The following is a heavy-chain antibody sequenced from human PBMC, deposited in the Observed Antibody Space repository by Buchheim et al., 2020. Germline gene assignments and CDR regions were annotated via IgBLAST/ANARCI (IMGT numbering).Heavy chain of an antibody. Sequence: QVQLVQSGAEVKKPGASVKVSCKASGYTFTSYDINWVRQATGQGLEWMGWMNPNSGNTGYAQKFQGRVTMTRNTSISTAYMELSSLRSEDTAVYYCAREADGSSWYVPHYYYYYGMDVWGQGTT. CDR3: AREADGSSWYVPHYYYYYGMDV. J-gene: IGHJ6*02. V-gene: IGHV1-8*01. CDR1: GYTFTSYD. D-gene: IGHD6-13*01. CDR2: MNPNSGNT.